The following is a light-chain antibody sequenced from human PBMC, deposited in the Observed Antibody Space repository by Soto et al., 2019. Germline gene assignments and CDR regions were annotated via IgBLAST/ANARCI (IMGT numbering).Light chain of an antibody. CDR3: QQCTNCSLT. CDR1: QSISSQ. V-gene: IGKV3-11*01. J-gene: IGKJ4*01. Sequence: EIELTQSPATLSVSPGDRATLSCRASQSISSQLAWYQQKPGQAPKLLIYDASNCASGIPARFSGSGSGTDFTLTISSLEPEDFAAYYCQQCTNCSLTFGGGTKVEIK. CDR2: DAS.